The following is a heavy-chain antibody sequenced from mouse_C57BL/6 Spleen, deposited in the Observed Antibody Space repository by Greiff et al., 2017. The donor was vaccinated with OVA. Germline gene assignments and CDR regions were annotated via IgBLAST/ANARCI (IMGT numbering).Heavy chain of an antibody. J-gene: IGHJ1*03. V-gene: IGHV7-3*01. CDR1: GFTFTDYY. CDR3: ARYDYYGSSYGYFDG. D-gene: IGHD1-1*01. CDR2: IRNKANGYTT. Sequence: EVQVEESGGGLVQPGGSLSLSCAASGFTFTDYYMSWVRQPPGKALEWLGFIRNKANGYTTEYSASVKGRFTISRDTSQSILYLQMNALRAEDSATYYCARYDYYGSSYGYFDGWGTGTTVTVSS.